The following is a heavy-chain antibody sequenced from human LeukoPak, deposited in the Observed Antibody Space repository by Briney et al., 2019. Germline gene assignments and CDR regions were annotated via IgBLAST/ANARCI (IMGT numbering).Heavy chain of an antibody. D-gene: IGHD6-19*01. Sequence: SGPTLVNPTQTLTLTFTFSGFSLSPTTIRVSWIRQPPGKALEWLAHIAWDDDKFYSTSLETRLTISKDTSKNQVVLTMTNMDPVDTATYYCARSIAVAGYYFDYWGQGTLVTVSS. CDR3: ARSIAVAGYYFDY. CDR1: GFSLSPTTIR. J-gene: IGHJ4*02. CDR2: IAWDDDK. V-gene: IGHV2-70*04.